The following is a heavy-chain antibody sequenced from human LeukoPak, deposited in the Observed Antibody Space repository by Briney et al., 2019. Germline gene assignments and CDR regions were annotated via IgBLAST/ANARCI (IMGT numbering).Heavy chain of an antibody. D-gene: IGHD5-18*01. CDR2: IWYDGSNK. V-gene: IGHV3-33*01. CDR3: AGTETAMVSFDY. CDR1: GFTFSSYG. Sequence: QPGGSLRLSCAASGFTFSSYGMHWVRQAPGKGLEWVAVIWYDGSNKYYADSVKGRFTISRDNSKNTLYLQMNSLRAEDTAVYYCAGTETAMVSFDYWGQGTLVTVSS. J-gene: IGHJ4*02.